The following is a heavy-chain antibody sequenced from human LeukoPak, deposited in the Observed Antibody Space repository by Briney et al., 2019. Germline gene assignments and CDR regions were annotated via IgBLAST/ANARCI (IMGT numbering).Heavy chain of an antibody. D-gene: IGHD6-13*01. J-gene: IGHJ5*02. CDR1: GFTFSSYS. CDR3: ARGYSSSWYLGWFDP. Sequence: MPGGSLRLSCAASGFTFSSYSMNWVRQAPGKGLEWVSSISSSSYIYYADSVKGRFTISRDNAKNSLYLQMNSLRAEDTAVYYCARGYSSSWYLGWFDPWGQGTLVTVSS. CDR2: ISSSSYI. V-gene: IGHV3-21*01.